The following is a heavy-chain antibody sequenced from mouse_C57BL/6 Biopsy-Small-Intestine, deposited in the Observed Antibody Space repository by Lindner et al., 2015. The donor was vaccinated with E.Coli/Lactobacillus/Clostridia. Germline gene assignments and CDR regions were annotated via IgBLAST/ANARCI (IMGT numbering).Heavy chain of an antibody. Sequence: ESGGGLVKPGGSRKLSCAASGFTFSDYGMHWVRQAPEKGLEWVAYISGGSSNIHYADTVKGRFTISRDNAKNTLFLQMTSLRSEDTAMYYCARPLYYSMDYWGQGTSVTVSS. J-gene: IGHJ4*01. CDR1: GFTFSDYG. V-gene: IGHV5-17*01. CDR2: ISGGSSNI. CDR3: ARPLYYSMDY.